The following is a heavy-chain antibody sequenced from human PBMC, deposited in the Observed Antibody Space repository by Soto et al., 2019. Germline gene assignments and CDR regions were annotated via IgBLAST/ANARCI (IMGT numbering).Heavy chain of an antibody. CDR1: GFTFTDYS. V-gene: IGHV3-48*02. CDR3: ACCYGDYEFPCEY. D-gene: IGHD4-17*01. CDR2: ISSTSNIA. J-gene: IGHJ4*02. Sequence: QPGGSLRLSCEGSGFTFTDYSMLWVRQAPGKGLEWVSYISSTSNIAFYVDSVEGRFTTSRDNAKNSLYLQMNSLRDEDTAVYYCACCYGDYEFPCEYWGQGTPVPVYS.